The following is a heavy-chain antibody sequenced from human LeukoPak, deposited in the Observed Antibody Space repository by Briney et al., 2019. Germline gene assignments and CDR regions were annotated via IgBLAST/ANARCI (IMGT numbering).Heavy chain of an antibody. Sequence: ASVQVSCKASGYTFTHNFMHWVRQAPGQGLEWMGIINPSGDNTWYAQKFQGRVTMTRDMATSTDYMEVNSLRSEDTAVYYCARDNSMGDSAWWFDPWGQGTLVTVSS. CDR2: INPSGDNT. CDR3: ARDNSMGDSAWWFDP. D-gene: IGHD5-12*01. CDR1: GYTFTHNF. J-gene: IGHJ5*02. V-gene: IGHV1-46*01.